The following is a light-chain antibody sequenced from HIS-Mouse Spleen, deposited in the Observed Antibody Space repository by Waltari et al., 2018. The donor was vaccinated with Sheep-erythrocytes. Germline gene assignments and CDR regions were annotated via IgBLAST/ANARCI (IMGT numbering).Light chain of an antibody. J-gene: IGLJ3*02. CDR1: SSDVGSYNL. CDR2: EGS. Sequence: QSALTLPASVSGSPGQSITISCTGTSSDVGSYNLVSWYQQHPGKAPKLMIYEGSKLPSGVANRSSGSKSGNTASLTISGLQAEDEADYYCCSYAGSSTWVFGGGTKLTVL. V-gene: IGLV2-23*01. CDR3: CSYAGSSTWV.